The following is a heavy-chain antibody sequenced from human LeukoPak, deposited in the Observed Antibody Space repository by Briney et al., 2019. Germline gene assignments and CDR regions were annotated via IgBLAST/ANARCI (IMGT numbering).Heavy chain of an antibody. V-gene: IGHV4-59*01. J-gene: IGHJ4*02. D-gene: IGHD5-12*01. Sequence: SETLSLTCTVSGFSISSYYWSWIRQSPGKGLEWLGYIFYSGSTNYNPSLKSRVTISVDTSKNQFSLKLTSVTAADTAVYYCARSRAYDYHFDNWGQGTLVTVSS. CDR3: ARSRAYDYHFDN. CDR1: GFSISSYY. CDR2: IFYSGST.